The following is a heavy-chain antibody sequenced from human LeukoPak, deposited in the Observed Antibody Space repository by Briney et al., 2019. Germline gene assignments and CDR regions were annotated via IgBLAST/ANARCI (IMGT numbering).Heavy chain of an antibody. CDR3: ARGDPNYDFFDY. CDR1: GGSISSYY. V-gene: IGHV4-59*12. D-gene: IGHD3-3*01. CDR2: IYYSGST. J-gene: IGHJ4*02. Sequence: SETLSLTCTVSGGSISSYYWSWIRQPPGKGLEWIGYIYYSGSTNYNPSLKSRVTISVDTSKNQFSLGLSSVTAADTAVYYCARGDPNYDFFDYWGQGALVTVSS.